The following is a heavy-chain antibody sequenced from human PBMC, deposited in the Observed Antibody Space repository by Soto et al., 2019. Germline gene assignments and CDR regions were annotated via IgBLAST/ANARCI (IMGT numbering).Heavy chain of an antibody. V-gene: IGHV3-23*01. CDR2: ISGSGGST. J-gene: IGHJ4*02. CDR1: GVPFSSYA. CDR3: AKDRRFTVSTPFDY. D-gene: IGHD4-4*01. Sequence: GGSLRLSCAASGVPFSSYAMSWVRQAPGKGLEWVSAISGSGGSTYYADSVKGRFTISRDNSKNTLYLQMNSLRAEDTAVYYCAKDRRFTVSTPFDYWGQGTLVTVSS.